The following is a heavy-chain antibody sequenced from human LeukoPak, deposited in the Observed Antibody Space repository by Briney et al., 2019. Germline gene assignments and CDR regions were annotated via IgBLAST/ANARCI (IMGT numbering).Heavy chain of an antibody. CDR1: GGSISSGGYS. D-gene: IGHD3-3*01. J-gene: IGHJ6*03. CDR2: IYHSGST. V-gene: IGHV4-30-2*01. CDR3: ARRKGLYDFWSGYPHYMDV. Sequence: SQTLSLTCAVSGGSISSGGYSWSWIRQPPGKGLEWIGYIYHSGSTNYNPSLKSRVTISVDTSKNQFSLKLSSVTAADTAVYYCARRKGLYDFWSGYPHYMDVWGKGTTVTVSS.